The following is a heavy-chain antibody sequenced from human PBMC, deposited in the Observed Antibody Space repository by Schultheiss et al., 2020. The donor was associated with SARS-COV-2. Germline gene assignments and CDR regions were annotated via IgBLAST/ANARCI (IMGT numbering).Heavy chain of an antibody. J-gene: IGHJ4*02. D-gene: IGHD2-15*01. Sequence: SCKASGGTFSSYAMSWVRQAPGKGLEWVSAISGSGGSTYYADSVKGRFTISRDNSKNTLYLQMNSLRAEDTAVYYCAKDRVGLDYWGQGTLVTVSS. CDR3: AKDRVGLDY. CDR1: GGTFSSYA. CDR2: ISGSGGST. V-gene: IGHV3-23*01.